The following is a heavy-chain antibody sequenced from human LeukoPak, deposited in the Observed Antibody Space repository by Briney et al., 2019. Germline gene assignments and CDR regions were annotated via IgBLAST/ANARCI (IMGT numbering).Heavy chain of an antibody. CDR2: IDWDDDN. CDR3: ARISAYGDYYFDY. D-gene: IGHD4-17*01. V-gene: IGHV2-70*01. J-gene: IGHJ4*02. Sequence: SGPALVKPTQTLTLTCTFSGFSLITSAMCVSWIRQPRGKALEWLALIDWDDDNYYSTSLKTRLTISKDTFKNQVVLTMTNMDPVDTATYYCARISAYGDYYFDYWGQGTLVTVSS. CDR1: GFSLITSAMC.